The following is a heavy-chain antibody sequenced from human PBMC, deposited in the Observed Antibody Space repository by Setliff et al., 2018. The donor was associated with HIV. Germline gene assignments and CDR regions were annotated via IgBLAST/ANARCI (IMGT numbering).Heavy chain of an antibody. D-gene: IGHD5-18*01. Sequence: TLSLPCTVSGGSISGYYWNWIRQPAGKGLEWIGRIYSSGSTNHNPSLKSRVTMSVDTSKNQFSLSLSSVTAADTAVYFCARDPGYTSGSTFHFDYWGQGTLVTAPQ. CDR2: IYSSGST. V-gene: IGHV4-4*07. J-gene: IGHJ4*02. CDR1: GGSISGYY. CDR3: ARDPGYTSGSTFHFDY.